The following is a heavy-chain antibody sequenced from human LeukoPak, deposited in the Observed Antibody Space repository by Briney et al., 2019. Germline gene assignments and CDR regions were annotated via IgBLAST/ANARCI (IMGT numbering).Heavy chain of an antibody. J-gene: IGHJ6*02. CDR2: IYSGGST. Sequence: GGSLRLSCAASGFTVSSNYMSWVRQAPGKGLEWVSVIYSGGSTYYADSMKGRFTISRDNAKNSLYLQMNSLRAEDTAVYYCARTLLRGGLRFLEWLLSNDGMDVWGQGTTVTVSS. CDR3: ARTLLRGGLRFLEWLLSNDGMDV. D-gene: IGHD3-3*01. CDR1: GFTVSSNY. V-gene: IGHV3-53*01.